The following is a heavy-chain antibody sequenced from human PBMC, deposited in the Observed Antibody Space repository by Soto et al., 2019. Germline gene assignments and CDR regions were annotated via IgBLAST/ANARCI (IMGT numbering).Heavy chain of an antibody. Sequence: VSGPYAGEPTQTLTLTCTFSGFSLSTSGVGVAWIRQPPGKALEWLALIYGDNDKRYSPSLKTRLTITKDTSKNQVVLTMTNMDPADTATYYCAHCTLHDYGDYDPGTSHVFDSWGQGTLVTVSS. CDR2: IYGDNDK. D-gene: IGHD4-17*01. CDR1: GFSLSTSGVG. V-gene: IGHV2-5*02. CDR3: AHCTLHDYGDYDPGTSHVFDS. J-gene: IGHJ4*02.